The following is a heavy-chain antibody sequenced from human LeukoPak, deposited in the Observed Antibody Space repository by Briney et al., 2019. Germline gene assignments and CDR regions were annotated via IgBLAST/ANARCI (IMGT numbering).Heavy chain of an antibody. Sequence: ASVKVSCKASGYTFTSYYMHWVRQAPGQGLEWMGIINPSGGTASYAQKFQGRVTVTRDMSTSTVYMELSSLRSDDTAVYYCASALSTFHYFDYWGQGTLVTVSS. CDR3: ASALSTFHYFDY. J-gene: IGHJ4*02. V-gene: IGHV1-46*01. CDR1: GYTFTSYY. CDR2: INPSGGTA.